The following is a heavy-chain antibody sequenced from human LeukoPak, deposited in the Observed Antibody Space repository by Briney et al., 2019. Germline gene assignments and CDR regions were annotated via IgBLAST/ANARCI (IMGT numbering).Heavy chain of an antibody. D-gene: IGHD6-13*01. V-gene: IGHV3-53*01. CDR1: RFTVSSNY. J-gene: IGHJ4*02. CDR3: AKPPYGSSWNPSPHPLED. Sequence: PGGSLRHSCADSRFTVSSNYTTWVRDAPEGGLGWLSVIYSDGSTYYTDSVKGRFTILRDNSKNTLYLQMNRLRAENTAVYYCAKPPYGSSWNPSPHPLEDWGQGTLVTVSS. CDR2: IYSDGST.